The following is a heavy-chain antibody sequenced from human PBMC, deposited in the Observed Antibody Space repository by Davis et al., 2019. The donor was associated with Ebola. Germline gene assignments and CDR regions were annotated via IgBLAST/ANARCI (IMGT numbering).Heavy chain of an antibody. J-gene: IGHJ6*02. CDR3: ARVFSGGTRGYYYYGMDV. CDR1: GFTFSSYS. Sequence: PGGSLRLSCAASGFTFSSYSMNWVRQAPGKGLEWVSYISSSGSTIYYADSVKGRFTISRDNAKNSLYLQMNSLRAEDTAVYYCARVFSGGTRGYYYYGMDVWGQGTTVTVSS. V-gene: IGHV3-48*04. D-gene: IGHD3-16*01. CDR2: ISSSGSTI.